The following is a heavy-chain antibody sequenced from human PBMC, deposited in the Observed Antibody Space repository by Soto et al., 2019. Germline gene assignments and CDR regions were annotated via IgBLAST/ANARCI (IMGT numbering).Heavy chain of an antibody. CDR3: AIKYGSVSRVGNYYYYYGMDV. V-gene: IGHV1-69*01. CDR1: GGTFSSYA. D-gene: IGHD3-10*01. J-gene: IGHJ6*02. CDR2: IIPIFGTA. Sequence: QVQLVQSGAEVKKPGSSVKVSCKASGGTFSSYAISWVRQAPGQGLEWMGGIIPIFGTAKYAQKFQGRVTITADESTSTAYMELSSLRSEDTALYYCAIKYGSVSRVGNYYYYYGMDVWGQGTTGTVSS.